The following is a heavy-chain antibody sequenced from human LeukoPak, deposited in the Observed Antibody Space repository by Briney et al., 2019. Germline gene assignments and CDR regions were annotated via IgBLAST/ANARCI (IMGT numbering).Heavy chain of an antibody. CDR1: GGTFSSYA. J-gene: IGHJ4*02. CDR3: ARSTYYDISHDY. CDR2: INPNSGGT. D-gene: IGHD3-9*01. V-gene: IGHV1-2*06. Sequence: ASVKVSCKASGGTFSSYAISWVRQAPGQGLEWMGRINPNSGGTNYAQKFQGRVTMTRDTSISTAYMELSRLRSDDTAVYYCARSTYYDISHDYWGQGTLVTVSS.